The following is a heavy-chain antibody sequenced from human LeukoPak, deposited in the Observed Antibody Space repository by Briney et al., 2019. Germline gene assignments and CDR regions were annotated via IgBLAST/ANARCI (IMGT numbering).Heavy chain of an antibody. CDR3: AKGISSLPLRGPLDN. J-gene: IGHJ4*02. CDR1: GFTLDNSA. V-gene: IGHV3-9*01. D-gene: IGHD1-26*01. CDR2: ISWNGGSI. Sequence: GRSLRLSCVGTGFTLDNSAMHWVRQDSGKGLEWVSGISWNGGSIDYVDSVKGRFTISRDNAKNSLYLQMNDLRAEDTALYFCAKGISSLPLRGPLDNWGQGALVTVSS.